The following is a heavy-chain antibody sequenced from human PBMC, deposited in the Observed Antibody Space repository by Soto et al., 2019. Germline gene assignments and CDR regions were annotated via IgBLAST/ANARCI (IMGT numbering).Heavy chain of an antibody. CDR3: ASDVAGYCSGGSCATEAGY. D-gene: IGHD2-15*01. Sequence: ASVKVSCKASGGTFSSYAISWVRQAPGQGLEWMGGIIPIFGTANYAQKFQGRVTFTADESTSTAYMELSSLRSEDTAVYYCASDVAGYCSGGSCATEAGYWGQGTLVTVSS. CDR1: GGTFSSYA. CDR2: IIPIFGTA. V-gene: IGHV1-69*13. J-gene: IGHJ4*02.